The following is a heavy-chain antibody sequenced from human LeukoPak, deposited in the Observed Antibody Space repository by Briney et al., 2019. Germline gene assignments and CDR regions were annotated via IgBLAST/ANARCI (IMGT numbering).Heavy chain of an antibody. CDR1: GFTFSSYE. CDR2: ISSSGSTI. D-gene: IGHD3-22*01. J-gene: IGHJ4*02. V-gene: IGHV3-48*03. CDR3: VTHVPDYYDSSGLSY. Sequence: GGSLRLSCAASGFTFSSYEMNWVRQAPGKGLEWVSYISSSGSTIYYADSVKGRFTISRDNAKNSLYLQMNSLRAEDTAVYYCVTHVPDYYDSSGLSYWGQGTLVTVSS.